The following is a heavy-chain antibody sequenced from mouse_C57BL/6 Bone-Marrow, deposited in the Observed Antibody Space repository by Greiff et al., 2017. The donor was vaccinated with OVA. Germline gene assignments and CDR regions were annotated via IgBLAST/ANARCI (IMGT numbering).Heavy chain of an antibody. J-gene: IGHJ4*01. D-gene: IGHD1-1*01. Sequence: QVQLQQPGAELVKPGASVKMSCKASGYTFTSYWITWVKQRPGQGLEWIGDIYPGSGSTNYNEKFKSKATLTVDTSSSTAYMQLSSLTSEDSAVYYCARKDYGSSYCYAMDYWGQGTSVTVSS. CDR3: ARKDYGSSYCYAMDY. CDR1: GYTFTSYW. V-gene: IGHV1-55*01. CDR2: IYPGSGST.